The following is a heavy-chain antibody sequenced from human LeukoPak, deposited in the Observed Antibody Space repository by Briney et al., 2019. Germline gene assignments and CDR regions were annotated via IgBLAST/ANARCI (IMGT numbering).Heavy chain of an antibody. V-gene: IGHV4-4*07. CDR1: GGSINNYY. D-gene: IGHD2-15*01. Sequence: SETLSLTCTVSGGSINNYYWSWIRQPAGKGLEWIGRIYTGGGTNYNPSLKSRVTMSVDTSKNQFSLKLSSVTAADTAVYYCARGRYCSADICSGGDAFDIWGQGTMVSVSS. CDR2: IYTGGGT. CDR3: ARGRYCSADICSGGDAFDI. J-gene: IGHJ3*02.